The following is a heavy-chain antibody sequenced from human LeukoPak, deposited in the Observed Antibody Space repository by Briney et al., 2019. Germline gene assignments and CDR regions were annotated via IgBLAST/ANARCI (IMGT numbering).Heavy chain of an antibody. CDR2: ILPIYGTA. J-gene: IGHJ6*03. CDR3: ARVATCSRDPYYYYYMGV. Sequence: SVKVSYKASRGTFSSYAISWVRQAPGQGLKCMGGILPIYGTANYAQKFQGRVTITTDESTSTAYMELSSLRSEDTAVYYGARVATCSRDPYYYYYMGVWGKGTTVTVSS. V-gene: IGHV1-69*05. D-gene: IGHD1-26*01. CDR1: RGTFSSYA.